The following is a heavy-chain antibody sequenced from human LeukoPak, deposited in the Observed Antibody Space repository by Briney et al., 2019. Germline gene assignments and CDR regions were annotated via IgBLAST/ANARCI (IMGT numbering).Heavy chain of an antibody. CDR3: ARVRADNWNDAFYYYYMDV. J-gene: IGHJ6*03. CDR2: ISAYNGNT. Sequence: ASVKVSCKASGYTFTSYGISWVRQAPGQGLEWMGWISAYNGNTNYAQKLQGRVTMTTDTSTSTVYMELRSLRSDDTAVYYCARVRADNWNDAFYYYYMDVWGKGTTVTVSS. CDR1: GYTFTSYG. V-gene: IGHV1-18*01. D-gene: IGHD1-20*01.